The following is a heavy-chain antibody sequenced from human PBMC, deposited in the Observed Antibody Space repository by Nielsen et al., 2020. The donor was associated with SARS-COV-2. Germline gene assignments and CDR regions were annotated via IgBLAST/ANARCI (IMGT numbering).Heavy chain of an antibody. Sequence: ASVKVSCKASGYTFTSYGISWVRQAPGQGLEWMGWISAYNGNTNYAQKLQGRVTMTRNTSISTAYMELSSLRSEDTAVYYCARGAATFYYYYYGMDVWGQGTTVTVSS. J-gene: IGHJ6*02. CDR3: ARGAATFYYYYYGMDV. D-gene: IGHD6-25*01. V-gene: IGHV1-18*01. CDR1: GYTFTSYG. CDR2: ISAYNGNT.